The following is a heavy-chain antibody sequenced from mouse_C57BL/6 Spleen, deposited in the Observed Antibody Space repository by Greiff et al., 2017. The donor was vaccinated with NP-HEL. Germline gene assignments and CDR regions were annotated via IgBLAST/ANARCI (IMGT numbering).Heavy chain of an antibody. D-gene: IGHD2-5*01. CDR1: GYTFTSYG. V-gene: IGHV1-81*01. Sequence: VQLQQSGAELARPGASVKLSCKASGYTFTSYGISWVKQRTGQGLEWIGEIYPRSGNTYYNEKFKGKATLTADKSSSTAYMELRSLTSEDSAVYFCARSDYSNLYFDYWGQGTTLTVSS. J-gene: IGHJ2*01. CDR3: ARSDYSNLYFDY. CDR2: IYPRSGNT.